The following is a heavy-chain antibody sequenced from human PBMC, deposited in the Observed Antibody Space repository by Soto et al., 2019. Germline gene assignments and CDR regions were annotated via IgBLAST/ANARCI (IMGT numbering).Heavy chain of an antibody. D-gene: IGHD2-2*01. CDR3: ARENKDVNKSTSISSGFHGMDV. J-gene: IGHJ6*02. Sequence: GGSLRLSCEGSGFTFRSHSMNWVRQAPGRGLEWVASISTSSSFIYYGDSVRGRFIISRDNAKNSLDLQMDSLRVEDTAVYYCARENKDVNKSTSISSGFHGMDVWGQGITVTLSS. CDR2: ISTSSSFI. V-gene: IGHV3-21*01. CDR1: GFTFRSHS.